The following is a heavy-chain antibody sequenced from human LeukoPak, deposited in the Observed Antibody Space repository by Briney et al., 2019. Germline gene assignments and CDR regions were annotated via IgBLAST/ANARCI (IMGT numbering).Heavy chain of an antibody. D-gene: IGHD1-26*01. Sequence: ASVKVSCKASGYTFTGYYMHWVRQAPGQGLEWMGWINPNSGGTNYAQKFQGRVTMTEDTSTDTAYMELSSLRSEDTAVYYCATGSEGGSYPNFDYWGQGTLVTVSS. CDR3: ATGSEGGSYPNFDY. J-gene: IGHJ4*02. V-gene: IGHV1-2*02. CDR2: INPNSGGT. CDR1: GYTFTGYY.